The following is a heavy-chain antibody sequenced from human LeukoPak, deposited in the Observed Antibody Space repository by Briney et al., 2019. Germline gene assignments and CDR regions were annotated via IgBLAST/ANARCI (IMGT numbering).Heavy chain of an antibody. D-gene: IGHD5-18*01. CDR1: GFTFSSYW. CDR2: IKQDGSEK. J-gene: IGHJ4*02. Sequence: GGSLRLSCAASGFTFSSYWMSWVRQAPGKGLEWVANIKQDGSEKYYVDSVKGRFTISRDNAKNSLYLQMNSLRAEDTAVYYCAKYRSPFAAMVQDYWGQGTLVTVS. CDR3: AKYRSPFAAMVQDY. V-gene: IGHV3-7*01.